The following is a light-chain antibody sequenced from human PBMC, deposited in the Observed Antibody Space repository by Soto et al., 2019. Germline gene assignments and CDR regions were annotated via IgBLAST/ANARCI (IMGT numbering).Light chain of an antibody. CDR3: QQYNNWPPIT. J-gene: IGKJ5*01. CDR2: GAF. Sequence: EIVRTQYPATLSESPGERATLSCRASQSVSSNLAWYQQKPGQAPRLLIYGAFTRATGIPARFSGSGSGTEFTLTLSSLQSEDFAVYYCQQYNNWPPITFGQGTQLEIK. CDR1: QSVSSN. V-gene: IGKV3-15*01.